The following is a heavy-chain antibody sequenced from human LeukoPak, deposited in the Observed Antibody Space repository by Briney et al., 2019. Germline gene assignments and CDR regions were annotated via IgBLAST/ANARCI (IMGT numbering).Heavy chain of an antibody. J-gene: IGHJ6*03. CDR1: GGTFSSYA. D-gene: IGHD2-15*01. CDR3: ARGSLLRFYYYYMDV. CDR2: IIPIFGTA. Sequence: SVKVSWKASGGTFSSYAISWVRQAPGQGLEWMGGIIPIFGTANYAQKFQGRVTITTDESTSTAYMELSSLGSEDTAVYYCARGSLLRFYYYYMDVWGKGTTVTVSS. V-gene: IGHV1-69*05.